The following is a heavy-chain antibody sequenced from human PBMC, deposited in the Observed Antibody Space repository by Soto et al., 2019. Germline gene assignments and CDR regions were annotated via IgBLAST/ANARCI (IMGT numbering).Heavy chain of an antibody. CDR2: IIPIFGTA. Sequence: GASVKVSCKASGGTFSSYAISWVRQAPGQGLEWMGGIIPIFGTANYAQKFQGRVTITADESTSTAYMELSSLRSEDTAVYYCARDSKYYDSSGYYPGAFDIWGQGTMVTVSS. J-gene: IGHJ3*02. CDR1: GGTFSSYA. CDR3: ARDSKYYDSSGYYPGAFDI. V-gene: IGHV1-69*13. D-gene: IGHD3-22*01.